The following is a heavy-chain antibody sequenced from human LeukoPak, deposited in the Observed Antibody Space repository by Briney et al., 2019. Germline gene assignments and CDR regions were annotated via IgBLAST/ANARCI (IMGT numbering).Heavy chain of an antibody. CDR2: INPSGGST. V-gene: IGHV1-46*01. Sequence: ASVKVSCKASGYTFTSHYMHWVRQTPRQGLEWMGIINPSGGSTGYAQKFQGRVTMTRDTSTSTVHMELSSLRSEDTAVYYCARDQVVRYYESTGYDCFDYWGQGTLVTVSS. CDR1: GYTFTSHY. D-gene: IGHD3-22*01. J-gene: IGHJ4*02. CDR3: ARDQVVRYYESTGYDCFDY.